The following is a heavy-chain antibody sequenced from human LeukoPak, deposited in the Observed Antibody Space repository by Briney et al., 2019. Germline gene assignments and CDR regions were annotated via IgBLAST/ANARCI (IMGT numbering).Heavy chain of an antibody. CDR3: ARVSHLKMATDY. CDR1: GGSISSGDYY. D-gene: IGHD5-24*01. CDR2: IYYSGST. V-gene: IGHV4-30-4*01. Sequence: QTLSLTCTVSGGSISSGDYYWSWIRQPPGKGLEWIGYIYYSGSTYYNPSLKSRVTISVDTSKNQFSLKLSSVTAADTAVYYCARVSHLKMATDYWGQGTLVTVSS. J-gene: IGHJ4*02.